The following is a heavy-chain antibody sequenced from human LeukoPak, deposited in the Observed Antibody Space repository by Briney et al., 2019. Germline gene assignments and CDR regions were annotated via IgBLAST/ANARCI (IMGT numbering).Heavy chain of an antibody. J-gene: IGHJ4*02. Sequence: SETLSLTCDVYGASFTGYYWSWIRQSPGKGLEWIGEMNQRGSMNYNPSLKSRVTISVDRSKNQFSLKLSSVTAAGTAVYYCARDGFYDSSGYYYNWVFDYWGQGTLVTVSS. CDR3: ARDGFYDSSGYYYNWVFDY. D-gene: IGHD3-22*01. CDR1: GASFTGYY. CDR2: MNQRGSM. V-gene: IGHV4-34*01.